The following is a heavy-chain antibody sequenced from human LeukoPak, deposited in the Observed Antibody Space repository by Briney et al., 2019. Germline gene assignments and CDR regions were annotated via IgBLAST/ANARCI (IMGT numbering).Heavy chain of an antibody. D-gene: IGHD2-21*02. Sequence: GGSLRLSCAASGFTFSSYWMSWVRQAPGKGLEWVANIKQDGSEKYYVDSVKGRFTISRDNAKNSLYLQMNSLRAEDTAVYYCARDTPYCGGDCYDWFDPWGQGTLVTVSS. CDR1: GFTFSSYW. CDR3: ARDTPYCGGDCYDWFDP. V-gene: IGHV3-7*01. CDR2: IKQDGSEK. J-gene: IGHJ5*02.